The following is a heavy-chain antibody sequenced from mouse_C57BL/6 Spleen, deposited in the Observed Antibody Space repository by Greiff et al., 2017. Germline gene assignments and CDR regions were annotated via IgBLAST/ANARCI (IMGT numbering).Heavy chain of an antibody. D-gene: IGHD1-1*01. Sequence: QVQLQQPGAELVKPGASVKLSCKASGYTFTSYWMQWVKQRPGQGLEWIGEIDPSGSYTNYNQKFKGNATLTVDTSSSTAYMQLSSLTSEDSAVYYCARSSNYFDYWGQGTTLTVSS. CDR3: ARSSNYFDY. CDR1: GYTFTSYW. CDR2: IDPSGSYT. J-gene: IGHJ2*01. V-gene: IGHV1-50*01.